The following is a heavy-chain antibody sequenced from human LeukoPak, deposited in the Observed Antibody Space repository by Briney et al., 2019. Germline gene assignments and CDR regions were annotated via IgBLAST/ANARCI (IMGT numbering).Heavy chain of an antibody. V-gene: IGHV4-38-2*02. CDR1: GYSISSGYY. D-gene: IGHD5-12*01. J-gene: IGHJ6*03. Sequence: SGTLSLTCTISGYSISSGYYWGWIRQPPGKGLEWIGGFYHSGSTYYNPSLKSRVTISVDTSQNQFSLKQSSVTAASTAVYYCARDLLTRDHWLRGQQWVYYYYYYMDVSGNGTPVTVSS. CDR2: FYHSGST. CDR3: ARDLLTRDHWLRGQQWVYYYYYYMDV.